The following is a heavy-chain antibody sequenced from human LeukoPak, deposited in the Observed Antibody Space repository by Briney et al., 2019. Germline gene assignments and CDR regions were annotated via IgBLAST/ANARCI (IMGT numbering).Heavy chain of an antibody. Sequence: PGGSLRLSCVASGFSFSDYYMTWIRQAPGKGLEWVSAISGSGDSTYYGDSVKGRFTISRDNSKNTLYLQMNSLRAEDTAVYYCAKTRPLDSSSWSHGDYWGQGTLVTVSS. D-gene: IGHD6-13*01. CDR3: AKTRPLDSSSWSHGDY. CDR1: GFSFSDYY. V-gene: IGHV3-23*01. CDR2: ISGSGDST. J-gene: IGHJ4*02.